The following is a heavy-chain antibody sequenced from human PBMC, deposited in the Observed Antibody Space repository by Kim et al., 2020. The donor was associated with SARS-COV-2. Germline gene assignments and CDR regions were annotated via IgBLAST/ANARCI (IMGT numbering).Heavy chain of an antibody. D-gene: IGHD7-27*01. CDR2: INGDGSGI. J-gene: IGHJ4*02. V-gene: IGHV3-74*01. CDR3: VRDLNGDSDY. Sequence: GGSLRLSCAPSGFSISSYWMHWVRQGPGTGLVWVSRINGDGSGIDYADSVKGRFTISRDNAQNTLYLQMRSLRDEDTATYFCVRDLNGDSDYWGQGTLVTVSS. CDR1: GFSISSYW.